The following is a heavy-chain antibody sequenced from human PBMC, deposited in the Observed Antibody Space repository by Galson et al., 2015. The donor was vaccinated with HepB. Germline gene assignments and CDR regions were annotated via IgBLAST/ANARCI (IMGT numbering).Heavy chain of an antibody. D-gene: IGHD3-10*01. CDR3: ALSLARGSGTFYNGQFDY. J-gene: IGHJ4*02. Sequence: SLRLSCAASGFTFSSYAMHWVRQAPGKGLEWVAVISYDGSNKYYADSVKGRFTISRDNSKNTLYLQMNSLRAEDTAVYYCALSLARGSGTFYNGQFDYWGQGTLVTVSS. V-gene: IGHV3-30*04. CDR1: GFTFSSYA. CDR2: ISYDGSNK.